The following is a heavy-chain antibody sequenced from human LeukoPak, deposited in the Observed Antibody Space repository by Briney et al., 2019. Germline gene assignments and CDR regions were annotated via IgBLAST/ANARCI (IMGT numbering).Heavy chain of an antibody. CDR2: ISADGQVT. D-gene: IGHD3-10*01. CDR3: ARDPYNTILYRLAH. J-gene: IGHJ4*02. CDR1: GFAFGTYA. Sequence: GGSLRLSCAGSGFAFGTYAMSWVRQAPGMGLEWVSSISADGQVTYYADSVEGRLTVSRDNSKSTLYLQLNSLRAGDTATYYCARDPYNTILYRLAHWGQGTLVTVSS. V-gene: IGHV3-23*01.